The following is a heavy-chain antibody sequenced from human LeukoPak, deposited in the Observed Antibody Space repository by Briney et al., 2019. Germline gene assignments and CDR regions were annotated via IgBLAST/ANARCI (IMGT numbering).Heavy chain of an antibody. Sequence: GGSLRLSCAASGFTFSSYSMNWVRQAPWKGLEWVSSISSSSSYIYYADSVKGRFTISRDNAKNSLYLQMNSLRAEDTAVYYCARPLGGGYDFTYYFDYWGQGTLVTVSS. CDR1: GFTFSSYS. CDR2: ISSSSSYI. J-gene: IGHJ4*02. D-gene: IGHD5-12*01. V-gene: IGHV3-21*01. CDR3: ARPLGGGYDFTYYFDY.